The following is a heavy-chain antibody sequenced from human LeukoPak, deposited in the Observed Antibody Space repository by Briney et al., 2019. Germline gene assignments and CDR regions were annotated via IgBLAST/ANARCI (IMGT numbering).Heavy chain of an antibody. CDR2: IYYSGST. J-gene: IGHJ6*02. Sequence: SETLSLTCTVSGGSISSGGYYWSWIRQHPGKGLEWIGYIYYSGSTYYNPSLKSRVTISVDTSKNQFSLKLSSVTAADTAVYYCARVPPGYHYGMDVWGQGTTVTVSS. V-gene: IGHV4-31*03. CDR3: ARVPPGYHYGMDV. CDR1: GGSISSGGYY. D-gene: IGHD7-27*01.